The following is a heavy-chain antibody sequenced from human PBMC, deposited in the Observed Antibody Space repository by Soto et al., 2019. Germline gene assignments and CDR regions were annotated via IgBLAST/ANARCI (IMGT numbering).Heavy chain of an antibody. CDR3: ARDGTYYYDSSGYPTVGYYGMDV. Sequence: ASVKVSCKASGYTFTGYYMHWVRQAPGQGLEWMGWINPNSGGTNYAQKFQDWVTMTRDTSISTAYMELSRLRSDDTAVYYCARDGTYYYDSSGYPTVGYYGMDVWGQGTTVTVSS. V-gene: IGHV1-2*04. CDR2: INPNSGGT. CDR1: GYTFTGYY. D-gene: IGHD3-22*01. J-gene: IGHJ6*02.